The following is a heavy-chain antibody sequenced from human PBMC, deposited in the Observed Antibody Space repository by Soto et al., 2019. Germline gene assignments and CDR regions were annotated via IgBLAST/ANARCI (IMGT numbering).Heavy chain of an antibody. D-gene: IGHD6-6*01. CDR3: AKRSSSSTFDY. J-gene: IGHJ4*02. CDR1: GFTFSSYA. V-gene: IGHV3-23*01. CDR2: ISGSDDST. Sequence: EVQLLESGGGLVQPGESLRLSCAASGFTFSSYAMSWVRQAPGKGLEWVSVISGSDDSTYYADSVKGRFTNSRDNSKNPLYLQMNSPRAEDTAVYYCAKRSSSSTFDYWGQGTLVTVSS.